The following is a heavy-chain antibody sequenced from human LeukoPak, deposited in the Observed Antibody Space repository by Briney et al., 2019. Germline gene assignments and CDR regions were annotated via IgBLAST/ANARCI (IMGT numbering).Heavy chain of an antibody. CDR1: GGSFSGYY. D-gene: IGHD3-3*01. Sequence: SETLSLTCAVYGGSFSGYYWSWIRQPPGKGLEWIGEINHSGSTNYTPSLKSRVTLSLDTSKNQFSLKLSSVTAADTAVYYCERGPTRAIFGVVRDYWGQGTLVTVSS. V-gene: IGHV4-34*01. J-gene: IGHJ4*02. CDR2: INHSGST. CDR3: ERGPTRAIFGVVRDY.